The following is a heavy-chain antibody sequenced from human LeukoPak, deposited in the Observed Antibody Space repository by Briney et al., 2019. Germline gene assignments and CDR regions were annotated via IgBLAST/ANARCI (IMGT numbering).Heavy chain of an antibody. CDR3: ARDLHGDYPFDY. D-gene: IGHD4-17*01. J-gene: IGHJ4*02. CDR1: VFTFDDYG. V-gene: IGHV3-20*04. CDR2: INWNGGST. Sequence: RPGGSLRLSCAASVFTFDDYGMSWVRQAPGKGLEWVSGINWNGGSTGYADSVKGRFTISRDNAKNSLYLQMNSLRAEDTALYYCARDLHGDYPFDYWGQGTLVTVSS.